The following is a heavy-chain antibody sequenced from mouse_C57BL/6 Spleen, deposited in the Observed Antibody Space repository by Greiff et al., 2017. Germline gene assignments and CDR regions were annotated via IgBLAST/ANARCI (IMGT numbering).Heavy chain of an antibody. CDR3: TSYYSNYLDY. J-gene: IGHJ2*01. CDR1: GYTFTDYE. D-gene: IGHD2-5*01. V-gene: IGHV1-15*01. CDR2: IDPGTGGT. Sequence: VQLQQSGAELVRPGASVTLSCKASGYTFTDYEMHWVKQTPVHGLAWIGAIDPGTGGTAYNQKFKGKAILTADKSSSTAYMELRSLTSEDSAVYYCTSYYSNYLDYWGQGTTLTVSS.